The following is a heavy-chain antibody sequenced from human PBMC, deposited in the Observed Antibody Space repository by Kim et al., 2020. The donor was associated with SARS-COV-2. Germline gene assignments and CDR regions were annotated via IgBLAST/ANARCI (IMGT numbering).Heavy chain of an antibody. CDR3: ARDRQVGGYSYYYYYYGMDV. V-gene: IGHV3-21*01. J-gene: IGHJ6*02. CDR2: ISSSSSYI. CDR1: GFTFSSYS. Sequence: GGSLRLSCAASGFTFSSYSMNWVRQAPGKGLEWVSSISSSSSYIYYEDSVKGRFTISRDNAKNSLYLQMNSLRAEDTAVYYCARDRQVGGYSYYYYYYGMDVWGQGTTVTVSS. D-gene: IGHD5-18*01.